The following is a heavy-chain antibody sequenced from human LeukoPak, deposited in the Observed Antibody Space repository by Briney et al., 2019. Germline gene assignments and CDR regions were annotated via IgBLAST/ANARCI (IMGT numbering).Heavy chain of an antibody. CDR2: TSGGGTGT. V-gene: IGHV3-23*01. CDR3: AKGSAAVRPYYFDS. Sequence: GGSLRLSCAASGFTFNNFVMSWARQAPGKGLEWVSATSGGGTGTYYVDSVKGRFTISRDNFKNTVYLQMNSLRAEDTAVYYCAKGSAAVRPYYFDSWGQGTLVTVSS. CDR1: GFTFNNFV. J-gene: IGHJ4*02. D-gene: IGHD2-21*01.